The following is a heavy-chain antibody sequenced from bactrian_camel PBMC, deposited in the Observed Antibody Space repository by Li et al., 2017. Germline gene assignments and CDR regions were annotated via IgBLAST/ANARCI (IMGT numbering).Heavy chain of an antibody. CDR2: MYTGFGGGNI. J-gene: IGHJ4*01. D-gene: IGHD2*01. Sequence: HVQLVESGGASVQAGGSLRLSCVASGFAYNSYCMGWFRQPPGKEREGVAAMYTGFGGGNIYYDDSVKGRFTISQDNSKNTLFLQMKSLKPEDTAMYYCAAGGGNGAFCYTGERSMDYWGQGTQVTVS. V-gene: IGHV3S1*01. CDR3: AAGGGNGAFCYTGERSMDY. CDR1: GFAYNSYC.